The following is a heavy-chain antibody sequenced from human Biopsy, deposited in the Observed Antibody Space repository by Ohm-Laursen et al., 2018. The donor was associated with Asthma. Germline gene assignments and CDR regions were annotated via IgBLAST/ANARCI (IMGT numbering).Heavy chain of an antibody. CDR2: IRHDGSEK. J-gene: IGHJ1*01. D-gene: IGHD3-3*01. CDR3: ARTFHFWSPYHAEHYQL. V-gene: IGHV3-7*01. Sequence: LRLSCAASGFTFGDYCMSWVRQVPGQGLEWVANIRHDGSEKNHVDSLKGRFTISRDNAKNLLFLQMNSLGAEDTAVYYCARTFHFWSPYHAEHYQLWGQGTLVTVSS. CDR1: GFTFGDYC.